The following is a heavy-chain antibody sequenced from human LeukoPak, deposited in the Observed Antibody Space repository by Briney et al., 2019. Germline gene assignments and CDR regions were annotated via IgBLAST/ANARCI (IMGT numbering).Heavy chain of an antibody. CDR1: GYSFTSYW. J-gene: IGHJ4*02. V-gene: IGHV5-51*01. D-gene: IGHD5-24*01. CDR3: ASALRRDGYRFDY. CDR2: IYPGDSDT. Sequence: GESLKISCKGSGYSFTSYWIGWVRQMPGKGLEWMGIIYPGDSDTRYSPSFQGQATISADKSISTAYLQWSSLKASDTAMYYCASALRRDGYRFDYWGQGTLVTVSS.